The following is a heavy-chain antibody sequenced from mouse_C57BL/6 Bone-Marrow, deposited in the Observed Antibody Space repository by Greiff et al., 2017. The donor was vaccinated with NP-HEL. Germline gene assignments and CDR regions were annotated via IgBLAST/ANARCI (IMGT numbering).Heavy chain of an antibody. CDR3: ARSGYDYHYAMDY. J-gene: IGHJ4*01. CDR1: GYTFTSYG. D-gene: IGHD2-4*01. CDR2: IYPRSGNT. Sequence: LVESGAELARPGASVKLSCKASGYTFTSYGISWVKQRTGQGLEWIGEIYPRSGNTYYNEKFKGKATLTADKSSSTAYMELRSLTSEDSAVYFCARSGYDYHYAMDYWGQGTSVTVSS. V-gene: IGHV1-81*01.